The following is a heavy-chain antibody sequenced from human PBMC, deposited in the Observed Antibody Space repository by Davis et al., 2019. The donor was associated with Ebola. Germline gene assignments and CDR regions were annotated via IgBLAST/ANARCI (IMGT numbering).Heavy chain of an antibody. CDR3: ARALCSGGSCYQVRYYYYGMDV. D-gene: IGHD2-15*01. Sequence: GESLKISCAASGFTFSGSAMHWVRQASGKGLEWVANIKQDGSEKYYVDSVKGRFTISRDNAKNSLYLQMNSLRAEDTAVYYCARALCSGGSCYQVRYYYYGMDVWGQGTTVTVSS. V-gene: IGHV3-7*02. CDR1: GFTFSGSA. CDR2: IKQDGSEK. J-gene: IGHJ6*02.